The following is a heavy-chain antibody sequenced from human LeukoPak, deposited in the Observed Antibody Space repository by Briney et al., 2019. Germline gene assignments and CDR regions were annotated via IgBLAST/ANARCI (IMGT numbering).Heavy chain of an antibody. V-gene: IGHV4-30-2*01. Sequence: SETLSLTCTVSGGSISSGGYSWSWIRQPPGKGLEWIGYIYHSGSTYYNPSLKSRVTISVDRSKNQFSLKLSSVTAADTAVYYCARGRQWLGFDYWGQGTLVTVSS. CDR1: GGSISSGGYS. CDR2: IYHSGST. CDR3: ARGRQWLGFDY. J-gene: IGHJ4*02. D-gene: IGHD6-19*01.